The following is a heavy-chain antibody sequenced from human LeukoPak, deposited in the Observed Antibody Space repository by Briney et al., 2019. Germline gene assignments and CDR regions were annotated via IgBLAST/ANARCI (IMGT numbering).Heavy chain of an antibody. V-gene: IGHV3-23*01. J-gene: IGHJ4*02. CDR3: ATEDSSDYYSFDY. Sequence: GGSLRLSCATSALTFSSYAMNWVRQAPGKGLEWVSAISGSGGSTYYADSVKGRFTISRDNSKNTLYLQMNSLRAEDTAVYYCATEDSSDYYSFDYWGQGTLVTVSS. CDR1: ALTFSSYA. D-gene: IGHD3-22*01. CDR2: ISGSGGST.